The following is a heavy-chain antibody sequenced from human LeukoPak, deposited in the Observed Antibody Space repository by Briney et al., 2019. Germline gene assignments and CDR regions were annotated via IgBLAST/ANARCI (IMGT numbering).Heavy chain of an antibody. Sequence: PSETLSLTCTVSGGSISSGGYYWSWIRQHPGKGPEWIGYIYYSGSTYYNPSLKSRVTISVDTSKNQFSLKLSSVTAADTAVYYCARTWRKNWFDPWGQGTLVTVSS. V-gene: IGHV4-31*03. CDR3: ARTWRKNWFDP. J-gene: IGHJ5*02. CDR2: IYYSGST. CDR1: GGSISSGGYY.